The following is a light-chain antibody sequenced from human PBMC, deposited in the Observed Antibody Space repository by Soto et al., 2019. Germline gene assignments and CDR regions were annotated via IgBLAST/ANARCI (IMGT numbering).Light chain of an antibody. CDR1: SSDVGGYNY. J-gene: IGLJ3*02. V-gene: IGLV2-14*01. CDR3: SSYSGSSPWV. CDR2: DVS. Sequence: QSALTQPASVSGSPGQSIAMSCTGTSSDVGGYNYVSWYQQHPGKAPKLMIYDVSNRPSGVSDRFSGSKSGNTASLTISGLQAEYEADYYCSSYSGSSPWVFGGGTKVTVL.